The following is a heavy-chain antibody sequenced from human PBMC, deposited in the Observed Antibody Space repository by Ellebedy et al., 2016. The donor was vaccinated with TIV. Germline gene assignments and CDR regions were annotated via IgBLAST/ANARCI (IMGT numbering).Heavy chain of an antibody. CDR1: GFSINSHW. CDR2: IKKDGTEK. J-gene: IGHJ3*02. Sequence: PGGSLRLSCVVSGFSINSHWMSWVRQAPGKGPEWVANIKKDGTEKYYVDSVKGRFTISRDNARNSLYLQMNSLRAEDTAVYYCARDPFYPVIWGQGTVVTVSS. CDR3: ARDPFYPVI. D-gene: IGHD4-17*01. V-gene: IGHV3-7*03.